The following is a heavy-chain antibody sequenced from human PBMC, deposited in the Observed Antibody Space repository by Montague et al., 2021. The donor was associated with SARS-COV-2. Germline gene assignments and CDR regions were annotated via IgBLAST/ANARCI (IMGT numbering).Heavy chain of an antibody. Sequence: SETLSLTCAVYGGSLSGYYWSWIRQPPGKGLEWIGEINHSGSTNYNPSLKSRVAISLDTSKNQFSLKLTSVTASDTAVYYCARGTRHDYGDSHYFDYWGQGALVTVSS. CDR1: GGSLSGYY. CDR2: INHSGST. D-gene: IGHD4-17*01. V-gene: IGHV4-34*01. CDR3: ARGTRHDYGDSHYFDY. J-gene: IGHJ4*02.